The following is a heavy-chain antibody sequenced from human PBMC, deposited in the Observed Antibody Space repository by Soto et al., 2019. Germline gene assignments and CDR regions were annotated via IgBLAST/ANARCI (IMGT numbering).Heavy chain of an antibody. CDR1: GYSFTSYW. Sequence: PGESLKISCKGSGYSFTSYWISWVRQMPGKGLEWMGRIDPSDSYTNYSPSFQGHVTISADKSISTAYLQWSSLKASDTAMYYCARPGIAAQDYYGMDVWGQGTTVTVS. V-gene: IGHV5-10-1*01. J-gene: IGHJ6*02. CDR3: ARPGIAAQDYYGMDV. CDR2: IDPSDSYT. D-gene: IGHD6-13*01.